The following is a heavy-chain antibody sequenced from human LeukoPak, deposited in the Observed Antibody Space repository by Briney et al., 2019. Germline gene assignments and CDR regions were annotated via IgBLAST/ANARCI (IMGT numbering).Heavy chain of an antibody. D-gene: IGHD5-18*01. CDR1: GGSISSYY. J-gene: IGHJ3*02. V-gene: IGHV4-59*01. Sequence: RTSETLSLTCTVSGGSISSYYWSWIRQPPGKGLEWIGYIYYSGSTNYNPSLKSRVTISVDTSKNQFSLKLSSVTAADTAVYYCARGGSYGYGAFDIWGQGTMVTVSS. CDR3: ARGGSYGYGAFDI. CDR2: IYYSGST.